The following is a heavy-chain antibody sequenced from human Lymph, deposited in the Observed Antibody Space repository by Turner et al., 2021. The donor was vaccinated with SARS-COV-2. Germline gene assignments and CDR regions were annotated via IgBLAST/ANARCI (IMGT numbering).Heavy chain of an antibody. V-gene: IGHV3-43*02. J-gene: IGHJ4*02. CDR1: GFTFDDYA. D-gene: IGHD2-15*01. CDR2: ISGDGGGT. CDR3: AKDPGYCSGGSCYSRTYFDF. Sequence: GESGGGVVQPGESLRLSCAASGFTFDDYAMHWVRQAPGKGLEWVSLISGDGGGTYYADSVKGRFTISRDNSKNSLSLQMNSLRAEDTALYYCAKDPGYCSGGSCYSRTYFDFWGQGTLVTVSA.